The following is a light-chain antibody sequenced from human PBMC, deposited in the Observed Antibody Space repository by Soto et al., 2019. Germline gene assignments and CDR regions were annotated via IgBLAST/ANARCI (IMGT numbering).Light chain of an antibody. CDR3: LLYGSSPLT. CDR1: QSVSSSY. V-gene: IGKV3-20*01. Sequence: EIVLTQSPGTLSLSPGERATLSCRASQSVSSSYLAWYQQKPGQAPRLLIYGASSRATGIPDRFSGSGSGTDFTLTISRLEPEECAVYYCLLYGSSPLTCGQGTKVEIK. CDR2: GAS. J-gene: IGKJ1*01.